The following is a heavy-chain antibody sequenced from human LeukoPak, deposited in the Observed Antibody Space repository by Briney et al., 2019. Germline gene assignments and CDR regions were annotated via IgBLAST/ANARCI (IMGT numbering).Heavy chain of an antibody. CDR2: ISYDGSET. CDR1: GFTFSSYA. J-gene: IGHJ5*02. CDR3: AKVFVLMRGTPENWFDP. D-gene: IGHD1-14*01. V-gene: IGHV3-30*18. Sequence: GGSLRLSCAASGFTFSSYAMHWVRQAPGKGLEWVAVISYDGSETYHADSVRGRFIISRDNSKNTLYLQMNSLRVEDTAVYFCAKVFVLMRGTPENWFDPWGQGTLVTVSS.